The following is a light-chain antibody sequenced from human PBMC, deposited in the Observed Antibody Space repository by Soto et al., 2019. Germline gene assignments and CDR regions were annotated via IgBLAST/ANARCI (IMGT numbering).Light chain of an antibody. CDR2: GAS. V-gene: IGKV3-15*01. CDR1: QSISTK. Sequence: EIVMTQSPATLSMSPGERATLSCRASQSISTKVAWYQQKPGQAPRLLIYGASTRAIGVPARFSGSGSGTEFTLSISSLQSEHFAVYYCQQYNSWPLTFGGGTKVDIK. CDR3: QQYNSWPLT. J-gene: IGKJ4*01.